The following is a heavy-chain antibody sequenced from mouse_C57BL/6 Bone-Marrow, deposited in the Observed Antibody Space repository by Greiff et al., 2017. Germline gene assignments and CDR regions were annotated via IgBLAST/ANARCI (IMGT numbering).Heavy chain of an antibody. D-gene: IGHD2-4*01. CDR1: GYTFTSYW. J-gene: IGHJ2*01. CDR3: ARDDYNGGYFDY. CDR2: IYPGSGST. Sequence: QVQLQQSGAELVKPGASVKMSCKASGYTFTSYWITWVKQRPGQGLEWIGDIYPGSGSTNYNEKFKSKATLTVDTSSSTAYMQLSSLTSEDSAVYYCARDDYNGGYFDYGGQGTTLTVSS. V-gene: IGHV1-55*01.